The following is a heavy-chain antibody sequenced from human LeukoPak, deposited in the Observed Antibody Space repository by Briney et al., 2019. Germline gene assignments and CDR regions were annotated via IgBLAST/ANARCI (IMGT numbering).Heavy chain of an antibody. CDR2: ISAYNGNT. D-gene: IGHD1-26*01. V-gene: IGHV1-18*01. J-gene: IGHJ4*02. CDR1: GYTFTRYG. CDR3: ARVAIFIVGAAYYFDY. Sequence: ASVKVSCKASGYTFTRYGISWVRQAPGQGLEGMGWISAYNGNTNYAQKLQGRVTMTTDTSTSTAYMELRSLRSDDTAVYYCARVAIFIVGAAYYFDYWGQGTLVTVSS.